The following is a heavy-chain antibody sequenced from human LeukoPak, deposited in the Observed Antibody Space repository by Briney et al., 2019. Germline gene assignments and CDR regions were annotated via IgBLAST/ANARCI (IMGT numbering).Heavy chain of an antibody. Sequence: SETLSLTCAVYGGSFSGYYWSWIRQPPGKGLEWIGEINHSGSTNYNPSLKSRVTISVDTSKNQISLKLSSVTAADTAVYYCARGRGYSSYYYMDVWGKGTTVTVSS. D-gene: IGHD5-18*01. CDR2: INHSGST. J-gene: IGHJ6*03. V-gene: IGHV4-34*01. CDR3: ARGRGYSSYYYMDV. CDR1: GGSFSGYY.